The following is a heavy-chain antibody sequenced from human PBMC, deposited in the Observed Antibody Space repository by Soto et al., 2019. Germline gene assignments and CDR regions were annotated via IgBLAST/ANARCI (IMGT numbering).Heavy chain of an antibody. CDR2: IIPIFGTA. Sequence: SVKVSCKASGGTFSSYAISWVRQAPGQGXEWMGGIIPIFGTANYAQKFQGRVTITADESTSTAYMELSSLRSEDTAVYYCARDPIDSSPSEVGYYYYGMDVWGQGTTVTVSS. CDR1: GGTFSSYA. J-gene: IGHJ6*02. CDR3: ARDPIDSSPSEVGYYYYGMDV. D-gene: IGHD6-6*01. V-gene: IGHV1-69*13.